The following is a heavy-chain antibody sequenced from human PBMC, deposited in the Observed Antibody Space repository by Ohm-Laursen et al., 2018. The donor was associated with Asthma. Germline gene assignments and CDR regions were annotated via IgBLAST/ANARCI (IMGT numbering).Heavy chain of an antibody. CDR3: ARESNGSGMDV. CDR2: ISSSSSTI. CDR1: GFTFSSYS. J-gene: IGHJ6*02. V-gene: IGHV3-48*01. D-gene: IGHD4-11*01. Sequence: SLRLSCTASGFTFSSYSMNWVRQAPGKGLEWVSYISSSSSTIYYADSVKGRFTISRDNAKNSLYLQMNSLRAEDTAVYYCARESNGSGMDVWGQGTTVTVSS.